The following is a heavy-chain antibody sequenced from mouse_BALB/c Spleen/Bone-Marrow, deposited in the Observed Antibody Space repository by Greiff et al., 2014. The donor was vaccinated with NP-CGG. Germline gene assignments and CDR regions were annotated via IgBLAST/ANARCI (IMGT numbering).Heavy chain of an antibody. CDR2: IRNKANGYTT. J-gene: IGHJ1*01. Sequence: EVKLVESGGGSVQPGGSLRLSCATSGFTFTDYYMSWVRQPPGKALEWLGFIRNKANGYTTEYSASVKGRFTISRDNSQRILYLQMNTLRAEDSATYYCARDENVGIYWYFDVWGAGTTVIVSP. CDR1: GFTFTDYY. CDR3: ARDENVGIYWYFDV. V-gene: IGHV7-3*02.